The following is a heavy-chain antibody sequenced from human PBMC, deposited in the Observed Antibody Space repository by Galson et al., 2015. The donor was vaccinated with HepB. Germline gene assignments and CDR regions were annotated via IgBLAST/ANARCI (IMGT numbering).Heavy chain of an antibody. J-gene: IGHJ4*02. CDR1: GGSLSAYT. Sequence: SVKVSCKASGGSLSAYTINWVRQAPGQGLEWVGRFIPILDKRNYAQRFQGGFTITADRSTRTAFMDLSSLKSDDTAVYDCVGGATVAVAGRLRWGQGTLVTVSS. V-gene: IGHV1-69*02. CDR2: FIPILDKR. D-gene: IGHD6-19*01. CDR3: VGGATVAVAGRLR.